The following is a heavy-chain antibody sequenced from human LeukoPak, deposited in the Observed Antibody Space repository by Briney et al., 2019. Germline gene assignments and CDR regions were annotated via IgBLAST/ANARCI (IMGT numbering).Heavy chain of an antibody. CDR2: ISGSGGST. J-gene: IGHJ4*02. CDR3: AKDRGVNLGYCSGGSCYGIDY. V-gene: IGHV3-23*01. CDR1: GFTFSSYA. Sequence: PGGSLRLSCAASGFTFSSYAMSWVRQAPGKGLEWVSAISGSGGSTYYADSVKGRFTISRDNSKNTLYLQMNSLRAEDTAVYYCAKDRGVNLGYCSGGSCYGIDYWGQGTLVTVSS. D-gene: IGHD2-15*01.